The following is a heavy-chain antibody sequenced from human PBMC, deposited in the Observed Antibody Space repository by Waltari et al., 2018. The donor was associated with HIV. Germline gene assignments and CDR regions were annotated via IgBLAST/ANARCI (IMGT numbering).Heavy chain of an antibody. J-gene: IGHJ6*02. CDR2: VWQDGSNK. D-gene: IGHD2-8*02. CDR1: GFTVRNYG. CDR3: ARDVQGYCAGERCFYGMDV. Sequence: QVQLVESGGGVVQPGRSLRLSCAASGFTVRNYGMHWVRKAPGKGLEWVAVVWQDGSNKDYGDSVKGRFTISRDNSKNTLELQMNSLRAEDTAVYYCARDVQGYCAGERCFYGMDVWGQGTTVTVSS. V-gene: IGHV3-33*01.